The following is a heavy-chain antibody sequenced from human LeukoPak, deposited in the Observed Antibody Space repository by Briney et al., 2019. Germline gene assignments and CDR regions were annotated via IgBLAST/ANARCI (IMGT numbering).Heavy chain of an antibody. CDR2: IYRGGSS. V-gene: IGHV3-53*01. CDR1: GFIVSSSY. D-gene: IGHD2-21*02. CDR3: ARGGGAYCGGDCPYDAFDI. Sequence: GGSLRLSCVASGFIVSSSYMSWVRQAPGKGLEWVSVIYRGGSSYYAGSVRGRFTVSRDNSKNTLYLQMNSLRAEDTAVYYCARGGGAYCGGDCPYDAFDIWGQGTMVTVSS. J-gene: IGHJ3*02.